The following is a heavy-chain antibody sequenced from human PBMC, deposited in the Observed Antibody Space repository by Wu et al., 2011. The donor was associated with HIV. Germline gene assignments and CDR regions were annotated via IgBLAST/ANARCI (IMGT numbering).Heavy chain of an antibody. V-gene: IGHV1-69*01. J-gene: IGHJ6*02. CDR1: GGTFSSYA. D-gene: IGHD3-22*01. Sequence: QVQLVQSGAEVKKPGSSVKVSCKASGGTFSSYAISWVRQAPGQGLEWMGGIIPIFGTANYAQKFQGRVTITTDESTTTAYMELSSLRSEDTAVYYCARGEDDYDSSDKGLYYYDLDVWGQGDHGSPSP. CDR3: ARGEDDYDSSDKGLYYYDLDV. CDR2: IIPIFGTA.